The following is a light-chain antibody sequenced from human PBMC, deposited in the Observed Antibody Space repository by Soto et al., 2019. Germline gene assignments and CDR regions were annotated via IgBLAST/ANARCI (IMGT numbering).Light chain of an antibody. CDR2: DVS. CDR3: NSYTTSSTYV. J-gene: IGLJ1*01. V-gene: IGLV2-14*03. CDR1: SSDVGRYNY. Sequence: QSVLTQPASVSVSPGQSITISCTGTSSDVGRYNYVSWYQHHPGKAPKLIFYDVSNRPSGVSERFSVSKSGYTASLTISGLQAEDEADYYCNSYTTSSTYVFGTGTKVTVL.